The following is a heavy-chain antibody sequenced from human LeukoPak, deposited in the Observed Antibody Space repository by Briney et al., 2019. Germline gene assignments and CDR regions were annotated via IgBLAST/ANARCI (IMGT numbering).Heavy chain of an antibody. CDR3: AKAHYDFWRGQGSKYFDY. V-gene: IGHV3-23*01. J-gene: IGHJ4*02. CDR2: ISGSGGSS. D-gene: IGHD3-3*01. Sequence: PGGSLRLSCAASGFTFTSYAMSWVRQAPGRWLEWVSTISGSGGSSYYADSVKGRFTISRDNSKNTLYLQMNSLRVEDTAVYYCAKAHYDFWRGQGSKYFDYWGQGTLATVPS. CDR1: GFTFTSYA.